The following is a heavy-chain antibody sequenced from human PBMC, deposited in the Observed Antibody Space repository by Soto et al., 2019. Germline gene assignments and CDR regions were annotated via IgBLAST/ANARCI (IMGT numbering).Heavy chain of an antibody. CDR2: IYPGDSGT. D-gene: IGHD6-6*01. CDR3: AISDGIAPHFDY. J-gene: IGHJ4*02. Sequence: SGESLKISCKGSEFSFTNYWIGWVRQMPGKGLEWMGIIYPGDSGTRYSSSFQGQVTISADKSVNTAYLQWSSLKASDTAMYYCAISDGIAPHFDYWGQGTVVTVSS. V-gene: IGHV5-51*01. CDR1: EFSFTNYW.